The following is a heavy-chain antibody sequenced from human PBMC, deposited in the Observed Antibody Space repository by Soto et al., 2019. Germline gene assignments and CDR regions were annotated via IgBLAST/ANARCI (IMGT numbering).Heavy chain of an antibody. J-gene: IGHJ4*01. CDR3: ARGFYDSEGYSNPFDN. V-gene: IGHV4-59*08. D-gene: IGHD3-22*01. CDR2: RHQSGST. CDR1: GFAIIKLS. Sequence: SDALSLPPNNSGFAIIKLSSLRKRQRPGGALEGIVYRHQSGSTNYNPPLRSRVTVSIDTSKSQVSLRLSSVTAADTAVYYCARGFYDSEGYSNPFDN.